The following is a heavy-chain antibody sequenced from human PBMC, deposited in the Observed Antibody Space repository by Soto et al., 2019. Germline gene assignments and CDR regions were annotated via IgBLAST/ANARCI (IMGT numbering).Heavy chain of an antibody. D-gene: IGHD3-22*01. Sequence: PSETLSLTCTVSGGSISSSSYYWGWIRQPPGKGLEWIGSIYYSGSTNYNPSLKSRVTISVDTSKNQFSLKLSSVTAADTAVYYCARVGDTYYYDSSGLGGAFDIWGQGTMVTVSS. CDR2: IYYSGST. CDR3: ARVGDTYYYDSSGLGGAFDI. J-gene: IGHJ3*02. CDR1: GGSISSSSYY. V-gene: IGHV4-39*07.